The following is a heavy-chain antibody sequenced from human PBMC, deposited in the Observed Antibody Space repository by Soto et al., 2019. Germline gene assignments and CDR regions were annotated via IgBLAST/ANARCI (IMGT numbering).Heavy chain of an antibody. V-gene: IGHV1-3*01. D-gene: IGHD2-15*01. CDR3: AKSIGDCSGGSCPPASY. Sequence: ASVKVSCKASGYTFTRYTMNWVRQAPGQRLEWMGWINPDNGNTKSSQKFQDRVIITRDTSASTAYMDLSSLRSEDTAIYYCAKSIGDCSGGSCPPASYWGQGTLVTVSS. CDR2: INPDNGNT. CDR1: GYTFTRYT. J-gene: IGHJ4*02.